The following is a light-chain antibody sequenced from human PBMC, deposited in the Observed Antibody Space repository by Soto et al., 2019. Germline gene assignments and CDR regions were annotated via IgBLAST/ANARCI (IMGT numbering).Light chain of an antibody. CDR3: PLT. V-gene: IGKV1-5*03. J-gene: IGKJ4*01. CDR1: QSISSW. CDR2: KAS. Sequence: DIQMTQSPSTLSASVGDRVTITCRASQSISSWLAWYQQKPGKAPNLLIYKASILEIGVPSRFSGSGSGTEFPLPNSSLQPDDFATYCDPLTFGGGTKVEIK.